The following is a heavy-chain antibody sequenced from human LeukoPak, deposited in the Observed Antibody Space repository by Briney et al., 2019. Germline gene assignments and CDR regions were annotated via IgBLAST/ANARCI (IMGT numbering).Heavy chain of an antibody. V-gene: IGHV3-66*01. D-gene: IGHD4-17*01. CDR2: IYSGGST. J-gene: IGHJ4*02. CDR3: ARDLSYGDIDY. Sequence: GGSLRLSCAASGFTVSSNYMSWVRQAPGKGLEWVSVIYSGGSTYYADSVKGRFTISRDNAKNTLYLQMNSLRAEDTAVYYCARDLSYGDIDYWGQGTLVTVSS. CDR1: GFTVSSNY.